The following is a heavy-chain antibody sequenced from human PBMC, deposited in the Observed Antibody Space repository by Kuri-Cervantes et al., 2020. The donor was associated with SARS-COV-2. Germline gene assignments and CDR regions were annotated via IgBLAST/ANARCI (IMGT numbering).Heavy chain of an antibody. Sequence: GESLKISCAASGFTFSSYAMSWVRQAPGKGLEWVSAISGSGGSTYYADSVKGRFTISRDNSKNTLYLQMNSLRAEDTAVYYCAKGMVQGVIMGDWFDPWGQGTPVTVSS. J-gene: IGHJ5*02. CDR1: GFTFSSYA. CDR3: AKGMVQGVIMGDWFDP. D-gene: IGHD3-10*01. CDR2: ISGSGGST. V-gene: IGHV3-23*01.